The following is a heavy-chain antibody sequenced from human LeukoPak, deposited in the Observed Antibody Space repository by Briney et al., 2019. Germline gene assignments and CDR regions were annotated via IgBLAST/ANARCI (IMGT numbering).Heavy chain of an antibody. CDR2: ISYDGSNK. J-gene: IGHJ3*02. CDR3: ARAVGIAAAAADAFDI. V-gene: IGHV3-33*08. Sequence: GGSLRLSCAASGFTFSSYGMHWVRQAPGKGLEWVAVISYDGSNKYYADSVKGRFTISRDNSKNTLYLQMNSLRDEDTAVYYCARAVGIAAAAADAFDIWGQGTMVTVSS. D-gene: IGHD6-13*01. CDR1: GFTFSSYG.